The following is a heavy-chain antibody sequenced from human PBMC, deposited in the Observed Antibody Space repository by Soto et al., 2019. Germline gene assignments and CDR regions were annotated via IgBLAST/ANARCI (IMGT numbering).Heavy chain of an antibody. J-gene: IGHJ4*02. V-gene: IGHV3-64*01. CDR1: GFTFSSYD. Sequence: EVQLAESGGGMVQPGGSLRLSCVASGFTFSSYDMHWVRQAPGKGLEYVSSISSNGGTTYYGNTVKGRFTISRDNSKNTLYLQIVSLRAEYMAVYYCVRRVSGNYDYWGQGTLGNGSS. D-gene: IGHD1-7*01. CDR3: VRRVSGNYDY. CDR2: ISSNGGTT.